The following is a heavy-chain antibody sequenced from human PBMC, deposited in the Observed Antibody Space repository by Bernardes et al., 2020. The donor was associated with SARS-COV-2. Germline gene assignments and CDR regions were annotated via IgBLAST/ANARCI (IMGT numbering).Heavy chain of an antibody. Sequence: VGSLILSCAASEFTFRSSAMSWVRQAPGQGLEWVSSITSSSSYKYYADSVKGRFTISRDNAKNSLYLQMNSLRAEDTAVYFCARESDWNYVFDYWGQGTLVTVSS. J-gene: IGHJ4*02. CDR3: ARESDWNYVFDY. CDR2: ITSSSSYK. V-gene: IGHV3-21*01. D-gene: IGHD1-7*01. CDR1: EFTFRSSA.